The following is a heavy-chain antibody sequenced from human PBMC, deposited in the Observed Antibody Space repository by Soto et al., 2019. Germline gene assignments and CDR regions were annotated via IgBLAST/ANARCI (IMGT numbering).Heavy chain of an antibody. Sequence: PSETLSLTCTASGGSISSYYWTWTRQPPGKGLEWIGYIYYSGSTNYNPSHKSRVTKSVDTSKNQFSMKLSSVTASDTAVYYCARHGGDFGVVNFDYWGQGTLVTVSS. CDR3: ARHGGDFGVVNFDY. D-gene: IGHD3-3*01. CDR1: GGSISSYY. J-gene: IGHJ4*02. CDR2: IYYSGST. V-gene: IGHV4-59*08.